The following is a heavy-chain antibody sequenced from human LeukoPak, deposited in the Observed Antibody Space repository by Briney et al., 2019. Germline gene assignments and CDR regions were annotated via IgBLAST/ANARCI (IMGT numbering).Heavy chain of an antibody. CDR1: GFTFSHYG. J-gene: IGHJ4*02. Sequence: PGGSLRLSCETSGFTFSHYGMHWVRQAPGAGLEWVAVIWSDASNTLYADSVKGRFTISRDNSRNTLYLQMSSLRAEDTAVYYCAKDAERGFDYSNSLNYWGQGTLVTVSS. D-gene: IGHD4-11*01. CDR3: AKDAERGFDYSNSLNY. V-gene: IGHV3-33*06. CDR2: IWSDASNT.